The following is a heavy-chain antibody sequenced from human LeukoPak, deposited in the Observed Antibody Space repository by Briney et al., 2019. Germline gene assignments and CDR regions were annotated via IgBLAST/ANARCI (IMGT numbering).Heavy chain of an antibody. V-gene: IGHV4-59*12. CDR3: ARVQLVNLDWFDP. CDR2: IYNSGST. Sequence: SETLSLTCTVSGGSISSYYWSWIRQPPGKGLEWIGYIYNSGSTNYNPSLKSRVTISVDTSKNQFSLKLSSVTAADTAVYYCARVQLVNLDWFDPWGQGTLVTVSS. J-gene: IGHJ5*02. D-gene: IGHD6-6*01. CDR1: GGSISSYY.